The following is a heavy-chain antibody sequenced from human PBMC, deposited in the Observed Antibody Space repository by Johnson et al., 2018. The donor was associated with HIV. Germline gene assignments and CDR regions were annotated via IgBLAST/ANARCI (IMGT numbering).Heavy chain of an antibody. J-gene: IGHJ3*02. CDR1: GFTFSSYD. CDR3: ANLAGSDAFDI. Sequence: VQLVESGGGLKQPGGSLRLSCAASGFTFSSYDMHWVRQATGKGLEWVSTIGTAGDTYYPGSVKGRFTVSREDAKNTLYLQMNSLRAEDTAVYYCANLAGSDAFDIWGQGTMVTVSS. V-gene: IGHV3-13*01. D-gene: IGHD3-10*01. CDR2: IGTAGDT.